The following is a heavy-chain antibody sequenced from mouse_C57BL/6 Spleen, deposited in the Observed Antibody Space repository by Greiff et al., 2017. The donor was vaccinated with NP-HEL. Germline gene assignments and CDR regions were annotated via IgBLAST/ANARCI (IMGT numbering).Heavy chain of an antibody. CDR2: IYPGDGDT. CDR3: ARMRSNYDYAMDY. V-gene: IGHV1-82*01. Sequence: VMLVESGPELVKPGASVKISCKASGYAFSSSWMNWVKQRPGKGLEWIGRIYPGDGDTNYNGKFKGKATLTADQSSSTAYMQLSSLTSEDSAVYFCARMRSNYDYAMDYWGQGTSVTVSS. D-gene: IGHD2-5*01. CDR1: GYAFSSSW. J-gene: IGHJ4*01.